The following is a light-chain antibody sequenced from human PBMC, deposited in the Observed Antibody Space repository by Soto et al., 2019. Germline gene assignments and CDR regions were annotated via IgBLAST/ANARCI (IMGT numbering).Light chain of an antibody. Sequence: QSALTQPASVSGSPGQSITISCTGTSSAVGSYNLVSWYQQHPGKAPKLMIYEGSKRPSGVSNRFSGSKSGNTASLTISGLQAEDEADYYCSSYTRNSTLVFGGGTKLTVL. V-gene: IGLV2-14*02. CDR3: SSYTRNSTLV. J-gene: IGLJ2*01. CDR2: EGS. CDR1: SSAVGSYNL.